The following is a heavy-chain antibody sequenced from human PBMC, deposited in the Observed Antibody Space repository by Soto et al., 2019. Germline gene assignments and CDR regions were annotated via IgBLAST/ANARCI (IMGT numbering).Heavy chain of an antibody. Sequence: QVQLVESGGGLVKPGGSLRLSCAASGFTFSDYYMSWIRQAPGKGLEWVSYISSSGSTIYYADSVKGRFTISRDNSEYSLYLQMNSLRAEDTVVYYCARDPGRYYGSGSYTGVIEHNLWGKGTTVTVSS. J-gene: IGHJ6*04. CDR2: ISSSGSTI. D-gene: IGHD3-10*01. V-gene: IGHV3-11*01. CDR1: GFTFSDYY. CDR3: ARDPGRYYGSGSYTGVIEHNL.